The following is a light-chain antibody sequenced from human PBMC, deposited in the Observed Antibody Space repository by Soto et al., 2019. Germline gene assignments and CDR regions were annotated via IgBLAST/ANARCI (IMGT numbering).Light chain of an antibody. CDR2: DSS. V-gene: IGKV3-20*01. J-gene: IGKJ4*01. CDR3: QQYVDSPET. Sequence: EIVLTQSPGTLSLPPGERATLSCRASQSISSYVAWYQQKPGQAPRVLIYDSSSRATGVPDRFSGSGSGTDFTLTISRLEPEDFAVYYCQQYVDSPETFGGGTKV. CDR1: QSISSY.